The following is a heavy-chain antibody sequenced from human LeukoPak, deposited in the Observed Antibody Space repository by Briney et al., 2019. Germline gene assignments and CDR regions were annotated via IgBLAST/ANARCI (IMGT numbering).Heavy chain of an antibody. D-gene: IGHD6-25*01. CDR2: TSKDGSHT. J-gene: IGHJ4*02. CDR3: TRGGYSGSYYRFS. Sequence: GGSLRLSCAASGFTFSDFWMHWVRQAPGKGPEWLSRTSKDGSHTVYADSAKGRFTASRDNTKNTVYLEVTNLSPEDTAVYYCTRGGYSGSYYRFSWGQGTPVTVAS. CDR1: GFTFSDFW. V-gene: IGHV3-74*01.